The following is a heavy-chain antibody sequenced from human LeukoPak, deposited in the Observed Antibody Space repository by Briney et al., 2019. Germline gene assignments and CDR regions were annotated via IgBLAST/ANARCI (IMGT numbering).Heavy chain of an antibody. D-gene: IGHD4-23*01. CDR2: IYHTGST. J-gene: IGHJ4*02. V-gene: IGHV4-4*02. CDR3: ASELVGGNSADY. CDR1: GGSISSSNW. Sequence: SGTLSLTCGVSGGSISSSNWWSWLRQPPGKGLQWIGEIYHTGSTNYNPSLKSRVTISVDKSKNQFSLKLSSVTAADTAVYYCASELVGGNSADYWGQGTLVTVSS.